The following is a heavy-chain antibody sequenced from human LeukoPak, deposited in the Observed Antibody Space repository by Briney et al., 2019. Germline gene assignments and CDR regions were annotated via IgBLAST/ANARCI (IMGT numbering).Heavy chain of an antibody. CDR2: INPNSGGT. Sequence: GASVKVSCKASGYTFTSYYMHWVRQAPGQGLEWMGWINPNSGGTNYVQKFQGRVTMTRDTSISTAYMELSRLRSDDTAVYYCASLSIVGATVRSKVDDYWGQGTLVTVSS. CDR1: GYTFTSYY. CDR3: ASLSIVGATVRSKVDDY. D-gene: IGHD1-26*01. V-gene: IGHV1-2*02. J-gene: IGHJ4*02.